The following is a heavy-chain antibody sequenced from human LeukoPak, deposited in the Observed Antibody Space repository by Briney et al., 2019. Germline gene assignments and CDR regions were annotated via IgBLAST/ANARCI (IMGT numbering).Heavy chain of an antibody. J-gene: IGHJ4*02. CDR3: ARHAGSSSWPDY. CDR2: IYYSGST. V-gene: IGHV4-59*08. CDR1: GGSISSYY. Sequence: PSETLSLTCTVSGGSISSYYWSWIRQPPGKGLEWIGYIYYSGSTNYNPSLKSRVTISVDTSKNQFPLKLSSVTAADTAVYYCARHAGSSSWPDYWGQGTLVTVSS. D-gene: IGHD6-13*01.